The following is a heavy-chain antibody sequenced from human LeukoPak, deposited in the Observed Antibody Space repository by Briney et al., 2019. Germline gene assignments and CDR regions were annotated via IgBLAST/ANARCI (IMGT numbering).Heavy chain of an antibody. Sequence: SVKVSCKTSGYTFTSYAISWVRQAPGQGLEWMGGIIPIFGTANYAQKFQGRVTITADESTSTAYMELSSLRSEDTAVYYCARVCGGDCYADDYFAYWGQGTLVTVSS. CDR2: IIPIFGTA. CDR1: GYTFTSYA. V-gene: IGHV1-69*13. J-gene: IGHJ4*02. CDR3: ARVCGGDCYADDYFAY. D-gene: IGHD2-21*02.